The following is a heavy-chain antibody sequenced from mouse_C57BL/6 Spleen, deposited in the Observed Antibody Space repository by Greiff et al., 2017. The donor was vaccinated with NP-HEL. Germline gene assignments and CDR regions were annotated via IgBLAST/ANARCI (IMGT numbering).Heavy chain of an antibody. CDR2: IYPGDGDT. Sequence: QVQLQQSGAELVKPGASVKISCKASGYAFSSYWMNWVKQRPGTGLEWIGQIYPGDGDTNYNGKFKGKATLTADKSSITAYMQLSSLTSEDSAVYFCARDYYGSSYVNYFDYWGKGTTLTVSS. D-gene: IGHD1-1*01. CDR1: GYAFSSYW. V-gene: IGHV1-80*01. CDR3: ARDYYGSSYVNYFDY. J-gene: IGHJ2*01.